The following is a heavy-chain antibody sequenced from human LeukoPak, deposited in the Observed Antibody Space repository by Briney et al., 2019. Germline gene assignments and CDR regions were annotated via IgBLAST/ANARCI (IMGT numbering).Heavy chain of an antibody. CDR1: GGYFSGYY. D-gene: IGHD2-2*01. CDR3: ASYCSSTSCYGGGLDY. J-gene: IGHJ4*02. Sequence: SETLSLTCAVYGGYFSGYYWSWIRQPPGKGLEWIGEINHSGSTNYNPSLKSRVTISVDTSKNQFSLKLSSVTAADTAVYYCASYCSSTSCYGGGLDYWGQGTLVTVSS. CDR2: INHSGST. V-gene: IGHV4-34*01.